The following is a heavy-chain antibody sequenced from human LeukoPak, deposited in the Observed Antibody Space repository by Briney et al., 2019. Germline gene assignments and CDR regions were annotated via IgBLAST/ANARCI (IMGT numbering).Heavy chain of an antibody. D-gene: IGHD1-7*01. J-gene: IGHJ4*02. CDR3: ARDQDNWNYSLDY. V-gene: IGHV3-11*04. CDR2: ISSSGNAI. CDR1: GFPFSDYY. Sequence: GGSLRLSCAASGFPFSDYYMTWIRQAPGKGLEWVSYISSSGNAISCADSVKGRFTISRDNTKNSLYLQMNSLRAEDTAVYFCARDQDNWNYSLDYWGQGTLVTVSS.